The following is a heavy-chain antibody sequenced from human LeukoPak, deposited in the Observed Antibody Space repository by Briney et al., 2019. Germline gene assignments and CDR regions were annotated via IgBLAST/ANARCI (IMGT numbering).Heavy chain of an antibody. CDR2: ISSNGGST. D-gene: IGHD3-10*01. Sequence: GGSLRLSCSASGFTFSSHAMHWVRQAPGKGLEYVSAISSNGGSTYYADSVKGRFTISRDNSKNTLYLQMSSLRAEDTAVYYCVKDRGYYGSGENWFDPWGQGTLVTVSS. CDR1: GFTFSSHA. CDR3: VKDRGYYGSGENWFDP. V-gene: IGHV3-64D*06. J-gene: IGHJ5*02.